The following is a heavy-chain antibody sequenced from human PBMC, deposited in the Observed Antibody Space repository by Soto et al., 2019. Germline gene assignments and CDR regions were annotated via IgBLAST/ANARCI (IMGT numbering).Heavy chain of an antibody. Sequence: SETLSLTCAVYGGSFSGYYWSWIRQPPGKGLEWIGEINHSGSTNYNPSLKSRVTISVDTSKNQFSLKLNSVTAADTAVYYCARALAYCGGDCYNWFDPWGQGTLVTVSS. V-gene: IGHV4-34*01. CDR3: ARALAYCGGDCYNWFDP. J-gene: IGHJ5*02. CDR1: GGSFSGYY. D-gene: IGHD2-21*02. CDR2: INHSGST.